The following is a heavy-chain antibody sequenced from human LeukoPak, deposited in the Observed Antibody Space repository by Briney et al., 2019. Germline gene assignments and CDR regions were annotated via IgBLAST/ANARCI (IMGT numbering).Heavy chain of an antibody. V-gene: IGHV1-46*01. CDR2: IHPSGGST. D-gene: IGHD3-22*01. CDR1: GYTFTSYY. Sequence: ASVKVSCKASGYTFTSYYMHWVRQAPGQGLEWMGIIHPSGGSTSYAQKFQGRVTMTRDTSTSTVYMELSSLRSEDTAVYYCASSYYYDSSGYSDAFDIWGQGTMVTVSS. CDR3: ASSYYYDSSGYSDAFDI. J-gene: IGHJ3*02.